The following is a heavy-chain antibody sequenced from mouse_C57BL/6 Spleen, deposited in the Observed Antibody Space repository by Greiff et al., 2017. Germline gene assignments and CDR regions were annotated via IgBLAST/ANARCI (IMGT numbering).Heavy chain of an antibody. D-gene: IGHD1-1*01. Sequence: EVQLQQSGPVLVKPGASVKMSCKASGYTFTDYYMNWVKQSHGKSLEWIGVINPYNGGTSYNQKFKGKATLTVDKSSSTAYMELNSLTSEDSAVYDCARRGYYDGSSGWYFDVWGTGTTVTVSS. V-gene: IGHV1-19*01. J-gene: IGHJ1*03. CDR1: GYTFTDYY. CDR2: INPYNGGT. CDR3: ARRGYYDGSSGWYFDV.